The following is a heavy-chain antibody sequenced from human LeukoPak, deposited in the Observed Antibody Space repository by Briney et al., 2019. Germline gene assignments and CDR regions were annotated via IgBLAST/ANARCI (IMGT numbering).Heavy chain of an antibody. J-gene: IGHJ3*02. CDR1: GYTLTRYY. D-gene: IGHD1-26*01. Sequence: ASVKVFCKASGYTLTRYYMLWVRHAPGQGLEWMGRINPNSGGTNYAQKFQGRVTMTRDTSISTAYMELRRLRSDDSAVYYCARDLVEDDIWGQGTMVTVSS. CDR3: ARDLVEDDI. CDR2: INPNSGGT. V-gene: IGHV1-2*06.